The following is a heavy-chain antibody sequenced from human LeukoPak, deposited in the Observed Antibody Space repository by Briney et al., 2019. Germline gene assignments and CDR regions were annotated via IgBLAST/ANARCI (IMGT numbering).Heavy chain of an antibody. J-gene: IGHJ4*02. V-gene: IGHV3-30*18. D-gene: IGHD1-1*01. CDR1: GFTFNTYT. CDR2: ISYDGSNK. CDR3: AKDTSQTGTTLIDY. Sequence: GGSLRLSCAASGFTFNTYTMNWVRQAPGKGLEWVAVISYDGSNKYYADSVKGRFTISRDNSKNTLYLQMNSLRAEDTAVYYCAKDTSQTGTTLIDYWGQGTLVTVSS.